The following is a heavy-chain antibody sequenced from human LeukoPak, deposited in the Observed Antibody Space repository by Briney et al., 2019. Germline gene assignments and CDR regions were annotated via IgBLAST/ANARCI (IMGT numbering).Heavy chain of an antibody. J-gene: IGHJ6*02. Sequence: GASVKVSCKASGGTFSSYAISWVRQAPGQGLEWMGGIIPIFGTANYAQKFRGRVTITADESTSTAYMELSSLRSEDTAVYYCARDQLNYYDSSGHYYYGMDVWGQGTTVTVSS. D-gene: IGHD3-22*01. CDR2: IIPIFGTA. CDR1: GGTFSSYA. CDR3: ARDQLNYYDSSGHYYYGMDV. V-gene: IGHV1-69*13.